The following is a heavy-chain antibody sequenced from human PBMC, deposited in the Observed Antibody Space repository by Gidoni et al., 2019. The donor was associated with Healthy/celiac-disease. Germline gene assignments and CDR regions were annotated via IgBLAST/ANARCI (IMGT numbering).Heavy chain of an antibody. J-gene: IGHJ4*02. D-gene: IGHD6-13*01. CDR3: ARVSAAAGLFDY. V-gene: IGHV1-69*01. CDR2: IIPIFGTA. CDR1: GGTFSSYA. Sequence: QVQLVQSGAEVKTPGSSVKVSCKASGGTFSSYAIRWVRQALRQGLEWMGGIIPIFGTANYEQKFQGRVTSTADESKSTAYMELSSRRSEDTAVYYCARVSAAAGLFDYWGQGTLVTVSS.